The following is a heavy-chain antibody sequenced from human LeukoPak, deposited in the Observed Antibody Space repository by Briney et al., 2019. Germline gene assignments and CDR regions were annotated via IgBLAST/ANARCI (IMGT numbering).Heavy chain of an antibody. CDR3: ARVGTTVVTPGDY. D-gene: IGHD4-23*01. V-gene: IGHV4-34*01. CDR2: INHSGST. CDR1: GGSFSGYY. J-gene: IGHJ4*02. Sequence: SGTLSLTCAVYGGSFSGYYWSWIRQPPGKGLEWIGEINHSGSTNYNPSLKSRVTISVDTSKNQFSLKLSSVTAADTAVYYCARVGTTVVTPGDYWGQGTLVTVSS.